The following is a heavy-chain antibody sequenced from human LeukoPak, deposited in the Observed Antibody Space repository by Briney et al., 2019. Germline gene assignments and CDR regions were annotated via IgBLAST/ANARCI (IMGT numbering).Heavy chain of an antibody. CDR3: AREGLTHAYNPLGY. D-gene: IGHD5-24*01. V-gene: IGHV4-34*01. CDR2: IKHRENT. CDR1: GGSFSAYY. Sequence: SETLSLTCAVYGGSFSAYYWTWIRQPPGKGLEWIGEIKHRENTNYSPSLKSRVTISLDTSKNQISLKLSSVTAADTAVYYCAREGLTHAYNPLGYWGQGTLVIVSS. J-gene: IGHJ4*02.